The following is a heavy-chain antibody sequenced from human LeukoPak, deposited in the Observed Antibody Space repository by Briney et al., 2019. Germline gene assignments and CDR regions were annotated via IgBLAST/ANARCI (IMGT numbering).Heavy chain of an antibody. Sequence: ASVKVSCKASGYTFTSDGISWVLQAPRQGRVWMGWISAYNGNTNYAQKLQGRVTMTTDTSTSTAYMELRSLRSDDTAVYYCARIAAADLRYMDVWGKGTTVTVSS. CDR1: GYTFTSDG. V-gene: IGHV1-18*01. J-gene: IGHJ6*03. D-gene: IGHD6-13*01. CDR2: ISAYNGNT. CDR3: ARIAAADLRYMDV.